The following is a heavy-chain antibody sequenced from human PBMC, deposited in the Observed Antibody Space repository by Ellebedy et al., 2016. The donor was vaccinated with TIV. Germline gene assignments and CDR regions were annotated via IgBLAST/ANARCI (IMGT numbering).Heavy chain of an antibody. CDR2: ISSSSSTI. Sequence: GESLKISXAASGFTFSSYSMNWVRQAPGKGLEWVSYISSSSSTIYYADSVKGRFTISRDNAKNSLYLQMNSLRDEDTAVYYCASMRWFDPWGQGTLVTVSS. V-gene: IGHV3-48*02. CDR1: GFTFSSYS. CDR3: ASMRWFDP. D-gene: IGHD2-2*01. J-gene: IGHJ5*02.